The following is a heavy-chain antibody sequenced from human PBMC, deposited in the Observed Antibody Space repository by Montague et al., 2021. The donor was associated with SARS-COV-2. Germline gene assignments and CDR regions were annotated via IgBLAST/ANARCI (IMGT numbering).Heavy chain of an antibody. Sequence: SETLSLTCTVAGGSISTYYWNRIRQSPGKGLEWIGYVSDSGSTXXXPSFKSRIAISVATSKSQFSLKLTAVTAADTAVHYCARGRGWLVFDYWGQGNLVTVSS. J-gene: IGHJ4*02. CDR3: ARGRGWLVFDY. D-gene: IGHD6-19*01. CDR1: GGSISTYY. CDR2: VSDSGST. V-gene: IGHV4-59*01.